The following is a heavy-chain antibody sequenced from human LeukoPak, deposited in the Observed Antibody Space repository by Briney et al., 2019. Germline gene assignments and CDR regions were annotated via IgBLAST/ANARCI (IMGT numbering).Heavy chain of an antibody. CDR2: FSGSGGST. V-gene: IGHV3-23*01. CDR3: ARDRRYSDGSFDD. Sequence: PGGSLRLSCAASGFTFSSYAMSWVPRAPGKGLEWVSAFSGSGGSTYYADSVNGRFTISRDNSKHTLYLKKNSVRAEDTAVYFCARDRRYSDGSFDDWGQGTLVTVSS. CDR1: GFTFSSYA. D-gene: IGHD5-18*01. J-gene: IGHJ4*02.